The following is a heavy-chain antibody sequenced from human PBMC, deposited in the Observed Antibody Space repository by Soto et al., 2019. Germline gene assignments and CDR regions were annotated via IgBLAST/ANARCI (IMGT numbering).Heavy chain of an antibody. CDR3: ARNGGFGELKY. CDR1: GDTFSGYP. CDR2: IIPVFGTT. Sequence: QVQLVQSGAELKKPGSSVKVYCKASGDTFSGYPITWVRQAPGEGLEWMGRIIPVFGTTNDAQRFEGRVTFTADESTNTAYMELRGRLSEDTAVYYCARNGGFGELKYWGPGTLVTGSS. V-gene: IGHV1-69*18. D-gene: IGHD3-10*01. J-gene: IGHJ4*02.